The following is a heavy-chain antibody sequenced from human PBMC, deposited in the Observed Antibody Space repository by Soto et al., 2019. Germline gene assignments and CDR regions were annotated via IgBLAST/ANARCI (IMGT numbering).Heavy chain of an antibody. D-gene: IGHD4-17*01. J-gene: IGHJ3*02. V-gene: IGHV1-69*02. Sequence: QVQLVQSGAEVKKPGSSVKVSCKASGGTFSSYTISWVRQAPGQGLEWMGRIIPILGIANYAQKFQGRVMITADKSTSTAYMELSSLRSEDTAVYSCASSGDYDAFDIWGQGTMVTVSS. CDR3: ASSGDYDAFDI. CDR1: GGTFSSYT. CDR2: IIPILGIA.